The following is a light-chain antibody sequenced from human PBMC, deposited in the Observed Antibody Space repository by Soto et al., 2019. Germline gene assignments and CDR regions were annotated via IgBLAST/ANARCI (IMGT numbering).Light chain of an antibody. V-gene: IGLV2-11*01. CDR1: SSDVGGYNS. J-gene: IGLJ1*01. CDR2: AVT. Sequence: QSALTQPRSVSGSPGQSVTISCTGTSSDVGGYNSVSWYQQHPGKAPKLMIYAVTKRPSGVTARFSGSKSGNTASLTISGLRAEDEANYYCTSYAGTSTFVFGTGTKLTV. CDR3: TSYAGTSTFV.